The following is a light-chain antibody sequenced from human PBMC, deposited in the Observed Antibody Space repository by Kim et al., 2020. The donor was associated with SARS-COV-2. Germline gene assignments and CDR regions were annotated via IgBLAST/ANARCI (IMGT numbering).Light chain of an antibody. CDR1: KLGDKY. CDR3: QAWDSTTVI. Sequence: SYELTQPPSVSVSPGQTASITCSGDKLGDKYACWYRQKSGQSPVLVIYQDNTRPSGIPERFSGSNSGNTATLTIAGTQAMDEADYFCQAWDSTTVIFGGGTQLTVL. J-gene: IGLJ2*01. CDR2: QDN. V-gene: IGLV3-1*01.